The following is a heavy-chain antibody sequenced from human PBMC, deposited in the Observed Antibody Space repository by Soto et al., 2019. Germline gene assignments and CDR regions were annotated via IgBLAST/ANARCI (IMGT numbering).Heavy chain of an antibody. CDR2: ISAHNGNT. V-gene: IGHV1-18*01. CDR3: ARGRDGDY. D-gene: IGHD6-6*01. Sequence: QVHLVQSGAEVKKPGASVKVSCKGSGYGFTTYGITWVRQAPGQGLEWMAWISAHNGNTNYAQKLQGRVTVTRDTSTSTAYMELRSRRSADTAVYYCARGRDGDYGGQGALVTVSS. CDR1: GYGFTTYG. J-gene: IGHJ4*02.